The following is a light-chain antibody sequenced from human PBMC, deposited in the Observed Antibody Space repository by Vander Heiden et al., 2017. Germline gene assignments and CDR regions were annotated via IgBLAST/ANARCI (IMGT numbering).Light chain of an antibody. CDR1: SSNIGAGYD. Sequence: QSVLTQPPSVSGAPGQRVTISCTGSSSNIGAGYDVHWYPQLPGTAPKLLIYGNSNRPSGVPDRFSGSKSGTSASLAITGLQAEDEADYYCQSYDSSLSGSVFSGGTKLTVL. J-gene: IGLJ2*01. V-gene: IGLV1-40*01. CDR3: QSYDSSLSGSV. CDR2: GNS.